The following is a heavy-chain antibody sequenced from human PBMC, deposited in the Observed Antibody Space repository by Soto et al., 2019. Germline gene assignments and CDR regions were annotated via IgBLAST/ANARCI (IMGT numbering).Heavy chain of an antibody. CDR3: ARGNIAAALVY. D-gene: IGHD6-13*01. Sequence: SETLSLTCTVSGGSISSSNYYWGWIRQPPGKGLEWIGSISYSGSTYYNPSLKSRVTISVDTSKNQFSLNLGSVTAADTAVYYCARGNIAAALVYWGQGTLVTVSS. CDR1: GGSISSSNYY. V-gene: IGHV4-39*07. CDR2: ISYSGST. J-gene: IGHJ4*02.